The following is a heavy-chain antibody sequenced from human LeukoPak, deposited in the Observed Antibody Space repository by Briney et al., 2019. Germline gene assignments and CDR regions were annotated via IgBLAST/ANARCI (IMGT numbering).Heavy chain of an antibody. J-gene: IGHJ4*02. V-gene: IGHV3-23*01. Sequence: PGGSLRPSCAASGFTFSSYAMSWVRQAPGKGLEWVSAISGSGGSTYYADSVKGRFTISRDNSKNTLYLQMNSLRAEDTAVYYCAKGLTPFHAYYFDYWGQGTLVTVSS. CDR2: ISGSGGST. CDR1: GFTFSSYA. D-gene: IGHD2/OR15-2a*01. CDR3: AKGLTPFHAYYFDY.